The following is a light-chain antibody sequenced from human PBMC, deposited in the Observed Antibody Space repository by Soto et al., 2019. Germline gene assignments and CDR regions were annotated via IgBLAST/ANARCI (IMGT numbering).Light chain of an antibody. CDR2: DAS. CDR3: QKRSNWLT. Sequence: EVVLTQSPATLSLSPGERATLSCRASQSVSSYLAWYQQKPGQAPRLLIYDASNMATAIPARFRGSGSGTDFTLTISSLAPEDFAVYYCQKRSNWLTFGGGTKVDIK. V-gene: IGKV3-11*01. J-gene: IGKJ4*01. CDR1: QSVSSY.